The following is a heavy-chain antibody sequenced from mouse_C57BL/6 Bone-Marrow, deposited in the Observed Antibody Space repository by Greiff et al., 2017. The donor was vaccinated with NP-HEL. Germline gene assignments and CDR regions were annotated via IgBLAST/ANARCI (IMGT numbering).Heavy chain of an antibody. CDR1: GYAFSSSW. V-gene: IGHV1-82*01. CDR2: IYPGDGDT. CDR3: SRFAMGD. Sequence: QVQLQQSGPELVKPGASVKISCKASGYAFSSSWMNWVQQRPGKGLEWIGRIYPGDGDTNYNGTFKGRATLTADNSSSTEYMQLSSLTSEDSAVYFCSRFAMGDWGQGTSVTVSS. J-gene: IGHJ4*01.